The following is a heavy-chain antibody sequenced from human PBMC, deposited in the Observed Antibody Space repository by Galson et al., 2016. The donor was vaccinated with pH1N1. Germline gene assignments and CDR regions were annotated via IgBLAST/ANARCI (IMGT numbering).Heavy chain of an antibody. D-gene: IGHD2-2*01. CDR3: ASQDIVVVPAAIPRYYYFGMDV. CDR2: IIPIFGTA. Sequence: CKASGGTFNNYPISWVRQAPGQGLAWMGGIIPIFGTANYAQKFQGRVTITADKSTSTAYLELSSLRSEDTAVFYCASQDIVVVPAAIPRYYYFGMDVWGQGTTVTVSS. CDR1: GGTFNNYP. V-gene: IGHV1-69*06. J-gene: IGHJ6*02.